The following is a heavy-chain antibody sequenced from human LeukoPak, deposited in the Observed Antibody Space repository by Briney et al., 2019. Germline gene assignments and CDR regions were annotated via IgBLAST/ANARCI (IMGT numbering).Heavy chain of an antibody. V-gene: IGHV1-18*01. D-gene: IGHD5-24*01. Sequence: GASVKVSCKASGYTFTSYGISWVRQAPGQGLEWMGWISAYNGNTNYAQKLQGRVTMTRDTSISTVYMELSRLRSDDTAVYYCARVLTDGYNNGNFQHWGQGTLVTVSS. CDR2: ISAYNGNT. CDR1: GYTFTSYG. CDR3: ARVLTDGYNNGNFQH. J-gene: IGHJ1*01.